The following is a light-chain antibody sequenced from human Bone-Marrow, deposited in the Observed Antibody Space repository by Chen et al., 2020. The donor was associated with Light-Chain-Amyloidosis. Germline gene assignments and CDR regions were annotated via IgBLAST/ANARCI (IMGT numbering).Light chain of an antibody. CDR3: QVWDRSSDRPV. V-gene: IGLV3-21*02. CDR2: DDI. CDR1: NIGSTS. J-gene: IGLJ3*02. Sequence: SYVLTQPSSVSVAPGQTATIACGGNNIGSTSVHWYQQTPGQAPLLVVYDDIDRPSGIPERLSGSNSGNTATLAISGVEAGDEADYYCQVWDRSSDRPVFGGGTKLTVL.